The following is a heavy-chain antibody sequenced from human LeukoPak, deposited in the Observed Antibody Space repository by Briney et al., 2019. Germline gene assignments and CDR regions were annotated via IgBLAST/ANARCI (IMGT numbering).Heavy chain of an antibody. J-gene: IGHJ4*02. CDR3: ARDGIDGDYD. CDR2: IYYSGRT. CDR1: GGTISSCGYY. D-gene: IGHD4-17*01. Sequence: SQTLSLTCTVSGGTISSCGYYWSWIRQHPGKGLEWIGYIYYSGRTYYNPSLKSRVTISVDTSKNQFSLKLSSVTAADTAVYYCARDGIDGDYDWGQGTLVTVSS. V-gene: IGHV4-31*03.